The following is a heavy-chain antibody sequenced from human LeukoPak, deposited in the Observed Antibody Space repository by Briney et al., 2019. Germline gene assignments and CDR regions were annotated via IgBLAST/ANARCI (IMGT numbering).Heavy chain of an antibody. CDR2: ISGSGGST. CDR3: AKPYRVGATPISTDY. D-gene: IGHD1-26*01. Sequence: GGSLRLSCAASGFTFSSYAMSWVRQAPGKGLERVSAISGSGGSTYYADSVKGRFTISRDNSKNTLYLQMNSLRAEDTAVYYCAKPYRVGATPISTDYWGQGTLVTVSS. J-gene: IGHJ4*02. V-gene: IGHV3-23*01. CDR1: GFTFSSYA.